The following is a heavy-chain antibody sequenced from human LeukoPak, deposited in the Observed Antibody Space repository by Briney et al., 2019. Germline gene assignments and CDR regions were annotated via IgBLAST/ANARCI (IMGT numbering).Heavy chain of an antibody. CDR2: ISYDGSNK. J-gene: IGHJ6*02. CDR1: GFTFSSYA. CDR3: ARGPDIVVVPANLYYYYGMDV. V-gene: IGHV3-30-3*01. D-gene: IGHD2-2*01. Sequence: GGSLRLSCAASGFTFSSYAMHWVLQAPGKGLLGVAVISYDGSNKYYAESVKGRFTISRDNSKNTLYLQMNSLRAEDTAVYYCARGPDIVVVPANLYYYYGMDVWGQGTTVTVSS.